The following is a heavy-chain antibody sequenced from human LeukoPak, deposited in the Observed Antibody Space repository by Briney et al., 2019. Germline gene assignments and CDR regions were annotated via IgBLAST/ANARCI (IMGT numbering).Heavy chain of an antibody. D-gene: IGHD2-15*01. Sequence: SETLSLTCTVSGGSISSGGYYWSWIRQHPGKGLEWIGYIYYSGSTYYNPSLKSRVTISVDTSKNQFSLKLSSVTAADTALDYCARLRSGGSNCFDPWGQGTLVTVSS. CDR2: IYYSGST. CDR1: GGSISSGGYY. J-gene: IGHJ5*02. CDR3: ARLRSGGSNCFDP. V-gene: IGHV4-31*03.